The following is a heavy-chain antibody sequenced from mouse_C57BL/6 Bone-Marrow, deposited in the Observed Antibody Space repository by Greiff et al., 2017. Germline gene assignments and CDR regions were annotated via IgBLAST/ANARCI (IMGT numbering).Heavy chain of an antibody. V-gene: IGHV1-55*01. CDR3: ANYDYGFAY. J-gene: IGHJ3*01. CDR1: GYTFTSYW. Sequence: QVHVKQPGAELVKPGASVKMSCKASGYTFTSYWITWVKQRPGQGLEWIGDIYPGSGSTNYNEKFKSKATLTVDTSSSTAYMQLSSLTSEDSAVYYCANYDYGFAYWGQGTLVTVSA. CDR2: IYPGSGST. D-gene: IGHD2-4*01.